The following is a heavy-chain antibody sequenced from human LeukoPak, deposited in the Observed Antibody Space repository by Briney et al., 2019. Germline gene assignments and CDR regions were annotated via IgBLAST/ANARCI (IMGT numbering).Heavy chain of an antibody. Sequence: PRASVKVSCKTSGYTFTDYYLHWVRQAPGQGLEWMGWINPNSGGISSAQKSQGRVTMTRDTSITTVYMEVSWLTSDDTAIYYCARADRLHGGPYLIGPWGQGTLVTVSS. V-gene: IGHV1-2*02. J-gene: IGHJ5*02. CDR3: ARADRLHGGPYLIGP. D-gene: IGHD3-16*01. CDR2: INPNSGGI. CDR1: GYTFTDYY.